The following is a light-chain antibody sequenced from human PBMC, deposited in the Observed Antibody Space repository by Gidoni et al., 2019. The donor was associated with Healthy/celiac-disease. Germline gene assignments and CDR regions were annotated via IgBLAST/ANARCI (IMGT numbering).Light chain of an antibody. CDR1: SSNIGAGYE. CDR2: GNS. J-gene: IGLJ2*01. CDR3: QSYDSSLSGSVV. Sequence: QSVLTQPPAVSGAPGQRVPITCTGSSSNIGAGYEVHWYQQLPGTAPKPLIYGNSNRPSGVPDRFSGSKSGTSASLAITGLQAEDEADYYCQSYDSSLSGSVVFGGGTKLTVL. V-gene: IGLV1-40*01.